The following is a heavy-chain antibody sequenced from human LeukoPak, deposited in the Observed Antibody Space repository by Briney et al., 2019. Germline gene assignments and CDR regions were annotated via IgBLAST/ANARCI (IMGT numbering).Heavy chain of an antibody. V-gene: IGHV1-24*01. D-gene: IGHD3-22*01. CDR3: TTANRLTRDSSGYYPDS. CDR2: FDPEDGEA. Sequence: GASVKVSCEVSGYTLTELSTHWVRQAPGKGLEWMGGFDPEDGEAVYAQKFQGRVTMTEDTSTDTAYMELSSLRSEDTAVYYCTTANRLTRDSSGYYPDSWGQGTLATVSS. CDR1: GYTLTELS. J-gene: IGHJ4*02.